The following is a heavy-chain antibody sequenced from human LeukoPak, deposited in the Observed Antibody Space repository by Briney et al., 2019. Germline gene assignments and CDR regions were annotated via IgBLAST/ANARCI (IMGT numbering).Heavy chain of an antibody. CDR3: ARDTRLGYCSSTRCYASWFDP. D-gene: IGHD2-2*01. V-gene: IGHV3-23*01. J-gene: IGHJ5*02. CDR2: ISGSGGNT. Sequence: TGGSLRLSCAASGFTFSSYAMSWVRQAPGKGLEWVSVISGSGGNTYYADSVKGRFTISRDNSKNTLYLQMNSLRTEDTALYYCARDTRLGYCSSTRCYASWFDPWGQGTLVTGSS. CDR1: GFTFSSYA.